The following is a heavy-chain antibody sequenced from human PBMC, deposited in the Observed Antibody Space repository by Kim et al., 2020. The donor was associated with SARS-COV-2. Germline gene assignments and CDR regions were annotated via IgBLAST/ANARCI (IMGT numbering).Heavy chain of an antibody. CDR1: GFTFGDYA. J-gene: IGHJ6*02. V-gene: IGHV3-49*04. CDR2: IRSKAYGGTT. Sequence: GGSLRLSCTASGFTFGDYAMSWVRQAPGKGLEWVGFIRSKAYGGTTEYAASVKGRFTISRDDSKSIAYLQMNSLKTEDTAVYYCTRWDPDYYGSGYYYGMDVWGQGTTVTVSS. D-gene: IGHD3-10*01. CDR3: TRWDPDYYGSGYYYGMDV.